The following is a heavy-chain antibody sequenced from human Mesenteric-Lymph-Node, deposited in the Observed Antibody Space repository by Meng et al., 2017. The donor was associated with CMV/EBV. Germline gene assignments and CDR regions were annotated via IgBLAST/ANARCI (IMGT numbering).Heavy chain of an antibody. V-gene: IGHV1-18*01. CDR2: INAYNGNT. CDR1: GYTFTSYG. J-gene: IGHJ4*02. Sequence: ASVKVSCKASGYTFTSYGISWVRQAPGQGLEWMGWINAYNGNTNYAQKLQGRVTMTTDTSTSTAYMELRSLRSDDTAVYYCARASRLYQLLWVPMFDYWGQGTLVTVSS. D-gene: IGHD2-2*01. CDR3: ARASRLYQLLWVPMFDY.